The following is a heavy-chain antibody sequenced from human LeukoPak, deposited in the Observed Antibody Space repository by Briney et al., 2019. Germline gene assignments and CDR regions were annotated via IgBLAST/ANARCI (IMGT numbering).Heavy chain of an antibody. CDR2: IKRDGSEK. J-gene: IGHJ3*01. CDR3: ARRGTDASFSFFDV. CDR1: GFTFSSYW. D-gene: IGHD1-1*01. Sequence: GGSLRLSCAASGFTFSSYWMTWVRQAPGEGLEWVANIKRDGSEKNHLDSRFIISRDNAKNSLYLQMDSLRAEDTATYFCARRGTDASFSFFDVWGQGTMVTVSS. V-gene: IGHV3-7*01.